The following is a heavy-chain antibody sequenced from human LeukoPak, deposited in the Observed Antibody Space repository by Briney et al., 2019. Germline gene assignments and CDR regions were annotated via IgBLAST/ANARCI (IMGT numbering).Heavy chain of an antibody. D-gene: IGHD6-19*01. CDR1: GFTFSSYG. Sequence: PGGSLRPSCAVFGFTFSSYGMNWVRQAPGKGLEWVSFISSSGGTIYYADSVKGRFTISRDNSKNTLYLQMNSLRAEDTAVYYCAKGGYSSGWTDFDYWGQGTLVTASS. CDR3: AKGGYSSGWTDFDY. CDR2: ISSSGGTI. J-gene: IGHJ4*02. V-gene: IGHV3-23*01.